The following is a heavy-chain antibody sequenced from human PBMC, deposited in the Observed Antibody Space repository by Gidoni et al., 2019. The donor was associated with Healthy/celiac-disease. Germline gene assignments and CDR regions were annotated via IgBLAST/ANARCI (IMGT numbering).Heavy chain of an antibody. Sequence: QVQLQESGPGLVKPSQTLSLTCTVSGGSISSGSYYWSWIRQPAGKGLEWIGRIYTSGSTHYNPSLKSRVTISADTSKNQFSLYLISVTAADTAVYYCARDSSSSMWGVHWFDPWGQGTLVTVSS. CDR3: ARDSSSSMWGVHWFDP. D-gene: IGHD6-6*01. CDR2: IYTSGST. J-gene: IGHJ5*02. V-gene: IGHV4-61*02. CDR1: GGSISSGSYY.